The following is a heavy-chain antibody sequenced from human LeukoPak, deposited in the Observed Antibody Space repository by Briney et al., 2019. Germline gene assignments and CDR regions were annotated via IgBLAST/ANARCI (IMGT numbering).Heavy chain of an antibody. Sequence: PGGSLRLSCAASGFTVSSNYMSWVRQAPGKGLEWVSVIYSGGGTYYADSVKGRFTISRDNSKNTLYLQMNSLRAEDTAVYYCAKVGFSEMEWLLYSDHWGQGTLVTVSS. D-gene: IGHD3-3*01. J-gene: IGHJ4*02. CDR3: AKVGFSEMEWLLYSDH. CDR2: IYSGGGT. CDR1: GFTVSSNY. V-gene: IGHV3-53*01.